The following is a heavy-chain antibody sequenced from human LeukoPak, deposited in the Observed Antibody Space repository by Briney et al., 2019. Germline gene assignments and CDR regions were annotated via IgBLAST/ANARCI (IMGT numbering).Heavy chain of an antibody. CDR1: QFKFNNYG. D-gene: IGHD4-17*01. J-gene: IGHJ3*02. CDR3: AKDPNGDYIGTFDI. Sequence: GGSLRLSCATSQFKFNNYGMTWVRQGPGKGLEWVSSITGSGGRTQYADSVQGRFTISRDNSKNTLYLQMNSLRVEDAAVYYCAKDPNGDYIGTFDIWGQGTMVTVSS. CDR2: ITGSGGRT. V-gene: IGHV3-23*01.